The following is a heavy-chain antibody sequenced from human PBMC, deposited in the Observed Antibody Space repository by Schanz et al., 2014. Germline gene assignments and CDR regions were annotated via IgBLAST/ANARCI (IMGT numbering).Heavy chain of an antibody. D-gene: IGHD6-25*01. CDR1: GFNFGSHG. CDR2: ISYDGSFK. CDR3: AKVRYSSGWRGDYFDE. Sequence: QVQLVESGGGVVQPGRSLRLSCAASGFNFGSHGMHWVRQAPGKGLEWVAVISYDGSFKNYADSVRGRFTISRDNAENTLFLQMNSLRAEDTAVYYCAKVRYSSGWRGDYFDEWGQGTLVTVSS. V-gene: IGHV3-33*06. J-gene: IGHJ4*02.